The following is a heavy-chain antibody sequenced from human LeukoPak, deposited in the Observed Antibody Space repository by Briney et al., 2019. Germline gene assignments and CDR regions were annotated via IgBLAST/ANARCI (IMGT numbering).Heavy chain of an antibody. J-gene: IGHJ3*02. V-gene: IGHV3-53*01. CDR3: ARGLDPRGFSLPHDAFDI. D-gene: IGHD2/OR15-2a*01. Sequence: GGSLRLSCAASGFTVSSNYMSWVRQAPGKGLEWVSFIYSGGSTYYADSAEGRFTISRDKSKNTLYLQMNSLRAEDTAVYYCARGLDPRGFSLPHDAFDIWGQGTMVTVSS. CDR1: GFTVSSNY. CDR2: IYSGGST.